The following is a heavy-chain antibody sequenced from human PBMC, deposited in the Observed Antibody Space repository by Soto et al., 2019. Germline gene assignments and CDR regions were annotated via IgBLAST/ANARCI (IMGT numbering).Heavy chain of an antibody. V-gene: IGHV4-59*01. CDR1: GGSISSYY. Sequence: SETLSLTCTVSGGSISSYYWSWIRQPPGKGLEWIGYIYYSGSTNYNPSLKSRFTISVDTSKNQFSLKLSSLTAADTAVYYCARRSRKRFLDGEGLGTFDPWGQGTLVTVSS. CDR3: ARRSRKRFLDGEGLGTFDP. J-gene: IGHJ5*02. CDR2: IYYSGST. D-gene: IGHD3-3*01.